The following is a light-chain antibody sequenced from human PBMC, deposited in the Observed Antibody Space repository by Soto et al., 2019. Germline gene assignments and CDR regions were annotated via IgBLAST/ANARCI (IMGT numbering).Light chain of an antibody. V-gene: IGLV2-23*03. Sequence: QSALTQPASVSGSHGQSITISCTGTSSDVGSYNLVSWYQQHPGKAPKLMIYEGSKRPSGISNRFSGSKSGNTASLTISGLQAEDEADYYCCSYAGSSTFLFGGGTKLTVL. CDR1: SSDVGSYNL. CDR3: CSYAGSSTFL. J-gene: IGLJ2*01. CDR2: EGS.